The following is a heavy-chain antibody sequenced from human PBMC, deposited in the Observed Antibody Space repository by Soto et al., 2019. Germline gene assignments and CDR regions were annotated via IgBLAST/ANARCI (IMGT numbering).Heavy chain of an antibody. J-gene: IGHJ6*02. CDR3: ARDPYYYDSHYYYGVDV. CDR2: IKQDGSEK. D-gene: IGHD3-22*01. V-gene: IGHV3-7*01. Sequence: GGSLRLSCAASGFSFNRHWMSWVRQAPGKGLEWVASIKQDGSEKYYVDSVKGRFTISRDNAENSLSLQMNSLRAEDTAVYYCARDPYYYDSHYYYGVDVWGQGTTVTAP. CDR1: GFSFNRHW.